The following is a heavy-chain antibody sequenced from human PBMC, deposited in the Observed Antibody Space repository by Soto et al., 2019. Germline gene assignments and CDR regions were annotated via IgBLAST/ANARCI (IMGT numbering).Heavy chain of an antibody. CDR2: IYWDDDK. Sequence: SGPTLVNPTQTLTLTCTFSGFSLSTSGVGVGWIRQPPGKAPEWLALIYWDDDKRYSPSLKSRLTITKDTSKNQVVLTMTNMDPVDTATYYCARTLGYCSSTSCYYYNWFDPWGQGTLVTVSS. CDR3: ARTLGYCSSTSCYYYNWFDP. CDR1: GFSLSTSGVG. D-gene: IGHD2-2*01. V-gene: IGHV2-5*02. J-gene: IGHJ5*02.